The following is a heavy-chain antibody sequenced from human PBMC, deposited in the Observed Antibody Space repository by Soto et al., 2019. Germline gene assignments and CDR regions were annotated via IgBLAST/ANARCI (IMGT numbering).Heavy chain of an antibody. CDR3: ARGSGNRHH. Sequence: ASGEASCKASAYPFTSYGIRSVRPAPGPGPEWMRSYSAYNGNTNYAQKLQGRVTMTTDTTTRTAYMELRSLRSDDTAVYYCARGSGNRHHWGQGTMVTVSS. CDR1: AYPFTSYG. D-gene: IGHD1-26*01. V-gene: IGHV1-18*04. CDR2: YSAYNGNT. J-gene: IGHJ1*01.